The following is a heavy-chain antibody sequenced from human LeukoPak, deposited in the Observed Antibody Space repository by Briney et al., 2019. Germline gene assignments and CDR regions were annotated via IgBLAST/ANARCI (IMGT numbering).Heavy chain of an antibody. CDR2: IIPILGIA. V-gene: IGHV1-69*04. Sequence: SVKVSCKASGGTFSSYAISWVRQAPGQGLEWMGRIIPILGIANYAQKFQGRVTLTTDTSTSTAYMELRSLRSDDTAVYYCARGPHERSGYPDDWGQGTLVTVSS. J-gene: IGHJ4*02. CDR3: ARGPHERSGYPDD. D-gene: IGHD3-22*01. CDR1: GGTFSSYA.